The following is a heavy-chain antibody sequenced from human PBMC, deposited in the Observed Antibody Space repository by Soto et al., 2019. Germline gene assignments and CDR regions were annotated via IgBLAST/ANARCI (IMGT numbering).Heavy chain of an antibody. CDR3: ARPGGSGWFYFDS. CDR2: IYYSGST. D-gene: IGHD6-13*01. CDR1: RESIIGTIYY. Sequence: SATLSLTCIVSRESIIGTIYYWGWIRQPPGKGLEWIGSIYYSGSTYYNPSLKSRVTISVDTSKNHFSLKLTSVTAADTAVYYCARPGGSGWFYFDSWGQGSQVTVS. V-gene: IGHV4-39*02. J-gene: IGHJ4*02.